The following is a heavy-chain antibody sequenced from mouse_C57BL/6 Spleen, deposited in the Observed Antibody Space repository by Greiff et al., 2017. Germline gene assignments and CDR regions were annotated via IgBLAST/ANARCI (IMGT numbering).Heavy chain of an antibody. CDR2: INPSTGGT. CDR1: GYSFTGYY. Sequence: VQLQQSGPELVKPGASVKISCKASGYSFTGYYMNWVKQSPEKSLEWIGEINPSTGGTTYNQKFKAKATLTVDKSSSTAYMQLKSLTSEDSAVYYCARRKGNYWFAYWGQGTLVTVSA. CDR3: ARRKGNYWFAY. D-gene: IGHD2-1*01. V-gene: IGHV1-42*01. J-gene: IGHJ3*01.